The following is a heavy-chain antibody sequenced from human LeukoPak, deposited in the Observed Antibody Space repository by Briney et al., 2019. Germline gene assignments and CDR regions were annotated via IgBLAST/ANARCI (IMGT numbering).Heavy chain of an antibody. J-gene: IGHJ3*02. CDR3: ARPQPRPLGAFDI. CDR2: IYSGGST. CDR1: GFTVGSNY. V-gene: IGHV3-66*02. Sequence: GGSLRLSCAASGFTVGSNYMSWVRQAPGKGLDGVSVIYSGGSTYYADSVKGRFTISRDNSKNTLYLQMNSLRAEDTAVYYCARPQPRPLGAFDIWGQGTMVTVSS. D-gene: IGHD2-2*01.